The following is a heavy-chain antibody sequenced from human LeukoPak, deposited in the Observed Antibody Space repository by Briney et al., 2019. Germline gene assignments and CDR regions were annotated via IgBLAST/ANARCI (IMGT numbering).Heavy chain of an antibody. CDR2: INHSGST. J-gene: IGHJ4*02. Sequence: PSETLSLTCAVYGGSFSGYYWSWIRQPPGKGLEWIGEINHSGSTNYNPSLKSRVTISVDTSKNQFSLKLSSVTAADTAVYYCARPGRSSSWYQEWGQGTLVTVSS. V-gene: IGHV4-34*01. D-gene: IGHD6-13*01. CDR1: GGSFSGYY. CDR3: ARPGRSSSWYQE.